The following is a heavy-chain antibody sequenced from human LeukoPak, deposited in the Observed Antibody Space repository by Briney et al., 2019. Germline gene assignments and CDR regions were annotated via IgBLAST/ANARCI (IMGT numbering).Heavy chain of an antibody. D-gene: IGHD5-24*01. CDR1: GFSVSRNY. Sequence: GGSLRLSCAASGFSVSRNYMTWVRQAPGEGLEWVSLIYSGGSTSYADSVKGRFTISRDNSKNTLYLQMNSLRAEDTAVYYCASRDPSYYYYYGMDVWGQGTTVTVSS. CDR2: IYSGGST. V-gene: IGHV3-66*01. CDR3: ASRDPSYYYYYGMDV. J-gene: IGHJ6*02.